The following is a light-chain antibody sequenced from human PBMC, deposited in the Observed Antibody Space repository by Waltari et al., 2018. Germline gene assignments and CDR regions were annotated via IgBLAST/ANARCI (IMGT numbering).Light chain of an antibody. Sequence: QSALAQPASVSGSPGQSITISCTGTSSDVGGYNYFSWYQQHPGKAPKLMIYDVSNRPSGVSNRFFGSKSGNTASLTISGLQAEDEADYYCSSYTSSSTLVFGGGTKVTVL. V-gene: IGLV2-14*03. J-gene: IGLJ2*01. CDR2: DVS. CDR3: SSYTSSSTLV. CDR1: SSDVGGYNY.